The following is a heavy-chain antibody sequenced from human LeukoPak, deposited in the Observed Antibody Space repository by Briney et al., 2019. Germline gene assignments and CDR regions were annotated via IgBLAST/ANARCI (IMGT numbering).Heavy chain of an antibody. CDR2: INHSGST. J-gene: IGHJ4*02. V-gene: IGHV4-34*01. CDR3: ARGGRFWSGYYRDY. D-gene: IGHD3-3*01. Sequence: SETLSLTCAVYGGSFSGYYWSWIRQPPGKGLEWIGEINHSGSTNYDPSLKSRVTISVDTSKNQFSLKLSSVTAADTAVYYCARGGRFWSGYYRDYWGQGTLVTVSS. CDR1: GGSFSGYY.